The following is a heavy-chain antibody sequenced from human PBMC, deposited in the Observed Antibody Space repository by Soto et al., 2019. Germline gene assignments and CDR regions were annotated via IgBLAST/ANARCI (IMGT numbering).Heavy chain of an antibody. D-gene: IGHD5-12*01. J-gene: IGHJ4*02. CDR1: GLPSVDNY. V-gene: IGHV3-72*01. Sequence: EVQLVESGEALFRPEGPRRLSVTPPGLPSVDNYWNGSRRAPGRGRGWVGGGRNKANSYSKEYAASVKDRFTISRDDSKNSLYLQMNSLKTEDTAVYYCARASRVVVALDYWGQGTLVTVSS. CDR3: ARASRVVVALDY. CDR2: GRNKANSYSK.